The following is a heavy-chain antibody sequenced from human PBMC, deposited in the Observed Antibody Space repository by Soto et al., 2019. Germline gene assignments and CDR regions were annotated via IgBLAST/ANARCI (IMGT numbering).Heavy chain of an antibody. D-gene: IGHD5-12*01. Sequence: NPGGSLRLSCAASGFTFSSYAMNWVRQAPGKGLEWVSSISKTGDYIYYADSAKGRFTISRDNARNSLYLQMSSLRAEDTAVYYCANWDYTGYDHDYWGQGTLVTVSS. CDR1: GFTFSSYA. J-gene: IGHJ4*02. CDR2: ISKTGDYI. CDR3: ANWDYTGYDHDY. V-gene: IGHV3-21*01.